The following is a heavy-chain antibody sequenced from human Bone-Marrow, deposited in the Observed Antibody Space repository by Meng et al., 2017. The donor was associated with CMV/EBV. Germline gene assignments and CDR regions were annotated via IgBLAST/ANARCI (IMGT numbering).Heavy chain of an antibody. D-gene: IGHD3-3*01. Sequence: GESLKISCAASGFTFSNSDMNWVRQAPGKGLEWVSGVSWNGSRTHYADSVKGRFTISRDNSKNTLYLQMNSLRAEDTAVYYCARGFTIFGVVIGAFDIWGQGTMVTVSS. CDR2: VSWNGSRT. V-gene: IGHV3-19*01. CDR1: GFTFSNSD. J-gene: IGHJ3*02. CDR3: ARGFTIFGVVIGAFDI.